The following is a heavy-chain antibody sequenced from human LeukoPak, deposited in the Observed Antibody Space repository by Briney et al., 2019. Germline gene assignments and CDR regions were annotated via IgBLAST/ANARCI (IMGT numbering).Heavy chain of an antibody. V-gene: IGHV3-23*01. CDR2: ISGSGGST. J-gene: IGHJ6*03. D-gene: IGHD2-2*01. CDR1: GFTFSSYG. Sequence: GGTLRLSCAASGFTFSSYGMSWVRQAPGKGLEWVSAISGSGGSTYYADSVKGRFTISRDNSKNTLYLQMNSLRAEDTAVYYCARDSIVVVPAALAFMDVWGKGTTVTVSS. CDR3: ARDSIVVVPAALAFMDV.